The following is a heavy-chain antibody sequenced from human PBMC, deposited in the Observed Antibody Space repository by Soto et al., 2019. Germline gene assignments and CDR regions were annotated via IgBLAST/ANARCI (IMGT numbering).Heavy chain of an antibody. J-gene: IGHJ3*02. CDR3: ARLLPVDTAMVRAFDI. CDR1: GGSISSYY. D-gene: IGHD5-18*01. CDR2: IYTSGST. V-gene: IGHV4-4*07. Sequence: QVQLQESGPGLVKPSETLSLTCTVSGGSISSYYWSWIRQPAGKGLEWIGRIYTSGSTNYNPSLKSRVTMSVDTSKNQFSLKLSSVTAADTAVYYCARLLPVDTAMVRAFDIWGQGTMVTVSS.